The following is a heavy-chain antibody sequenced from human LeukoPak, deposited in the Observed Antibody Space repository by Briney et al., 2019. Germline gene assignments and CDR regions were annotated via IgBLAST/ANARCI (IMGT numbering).Heavy chain of an antibody. J-gene: IGHJ5*02. D-gene: IGHD3-10*02. CDR3: ARHLESSGPAAMVGGFDP. V-gene: IGHV4-39*01. CDR2: IYYSGST. Sequence: SETLSLTCTVSGGSISSSSYYWGWIRQPPGKGLEWIGSIYYSGSTYYNPSLKSRVTISVDTSKNQFSLKLSSVTAADTAVYYCARHLESSGPAAMVGGFDPWGQGTLVTVSS. CDR1: GGSISSSSYY.